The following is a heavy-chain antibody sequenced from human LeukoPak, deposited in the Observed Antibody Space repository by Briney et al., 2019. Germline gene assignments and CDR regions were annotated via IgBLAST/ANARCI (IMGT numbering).Heavy chain of an antibody. V-gene: IGHV4-4*07. D-gene: IGHD7-27*01. CDR3: ARALNWGGRDY. CDR2: IYTSGST. J-gene: IGHJ4*02. Sequence: WIGRIYTSGSTNYNPSLKSRVTMSVDTSKNQFSLKLSSVTAADTAVYYCARALNWGGRDYWGQGTLVTVSS.